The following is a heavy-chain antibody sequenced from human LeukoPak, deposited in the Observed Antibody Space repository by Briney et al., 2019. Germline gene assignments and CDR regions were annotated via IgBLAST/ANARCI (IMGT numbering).Heavy chain of an antibody. Sequence: GGSLRLSCAASGFTSSSYAMSWVRQAPGKGLEWVSAISGSGGSTYYADSVKGRFTISRDNSKNTLYLQMNSLRAEDTAVYYCATHVDTAMVLFDYWGQGTLVTVSS. J-gene: IGHJ4*02. D-gene: IGHD5-18*01. CDR2: ISGSGGST. V-gene: IGHV3-23*01. CDR1: GFTSSSYA. CDR3: ATHVDTAMVLFDY.